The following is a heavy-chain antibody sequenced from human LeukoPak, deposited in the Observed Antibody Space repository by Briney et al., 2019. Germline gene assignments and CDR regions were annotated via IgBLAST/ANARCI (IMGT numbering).Heavy chain of an antibody. D-gene: IGHD3-3*01. CDR1: GFTFSNYA. CDR3: AKDTHDFWSGYFQSDAFDI. J-gene: IGHJ3*02. Sequence: PGGSLRLSCAASGFTFSNYAITWVRQAPGKGLEWVSTISGSGGSTYYADSVKGRFTISRDNSKNTLYLQMNSLRAEDTAIYYCAKDTHDFWSGYFQSDAFDIWGQGTMVTVSS. V-gene: IGHV3-23*01. CDR2: ISGSGGST.